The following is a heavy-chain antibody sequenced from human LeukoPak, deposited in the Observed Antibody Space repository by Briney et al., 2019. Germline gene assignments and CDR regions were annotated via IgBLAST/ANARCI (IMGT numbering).Heavy chain of an antibody. V-gene: IGHV1-69*13. Sequence: SVKVSCKAFGGTFSSYAISWVRQAPGQGLKWRGGIIPIFGTANNAQKFQGRVTITADESTSAAYMELSSLRSEDTAVYSCASVGSGSSVYYFDYWGQGTLVTVSS. D-gene: IGHD3-10*01. CDR2: IIPIFGTA. CDR3: ASVGSGSSVYYFDY. J-gene: IGHJ4*02. CDR1: GGTFSSYA.